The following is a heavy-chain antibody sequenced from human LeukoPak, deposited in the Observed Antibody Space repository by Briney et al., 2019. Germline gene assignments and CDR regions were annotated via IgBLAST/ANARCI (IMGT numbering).Heavy chain of an antibody. J-gene: IGHJ3*02. CDR1: GGSISSYY. Sequence: PSETLSLTCTVSGGSISSYYWSWIRQPPGKGLEWIGNIYDRGSTKYNPSLKSRVTISVDTSKNQFSLKLSSVTAADTAVYYCAITTGTSSFDAFDIWGQGTMVTVSS. CDR3: AITTGTSSFDAFDI. D-gene: IGHD1-1*01. V-gene: IGHV4-59*01. CDR2: IYDRGST.